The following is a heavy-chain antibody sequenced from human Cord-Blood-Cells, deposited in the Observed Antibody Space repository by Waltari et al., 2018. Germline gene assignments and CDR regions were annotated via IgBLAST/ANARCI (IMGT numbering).Heavy chain of an antibody. V-gene: IGHV3-30*18. CDR1: GFTFSSHG. D-gene: IGHD1-1*01. Sequence: QVQLVESGGGVVQPGRSLRLSCAAPGFTFSSHGLHWAAQAPGKGLEWVAVISYDGSNKYYADSVKGRFTISRDNSKNTLYLQMNSLRAEDTAVYYCAKPRNGDDAFDIWGQGTMVTVSS. CDR3: AKPRNGDDAFDI. CDR2: ISYDGSNK. J-gene: IGHJ3*02.